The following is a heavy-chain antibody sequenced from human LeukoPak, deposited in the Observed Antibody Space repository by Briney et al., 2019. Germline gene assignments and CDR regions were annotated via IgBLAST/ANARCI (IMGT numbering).Heavy chain of an antibody. V-gene: IGHV4-39*07. J-gene: IGHJ6*03. CDR3: ARDVESSGSLFYYYYYMDV. Sequence: SETLSLTCTGSGGSISSSNYYWGWIRQPPGKGLEWIGSIYYSGGTYYNPSLKSRVTISVDTSKNQFSLKLSSVTAADTAVYYCARDVESSGSLFYYYYYMDVWGKGTTVTVSS. CDR1: GGSISSSNYY. D-gene: IGHD3-10*01. CDR2: IYYSGGT.